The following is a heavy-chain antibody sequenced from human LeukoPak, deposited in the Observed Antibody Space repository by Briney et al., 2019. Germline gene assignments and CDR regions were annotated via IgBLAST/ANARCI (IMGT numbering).Heavy chain of an antibody. D-gene: IGHD3-10*01. Sequence: KPSETLSLTCAVYGGSFSGYYWSWIRQPPGKGLEWIGEINHSGSTNYNPSLKSRVTISVDTSKNQFSLKLSSVTAADTAVYYCARDSGMGKNFDYWGQGTLVTVSS. CDR1: GGSFSGYY. CDR3: ARDSGMGKNFDY. CDR2: INHSGST. V-gene: IGHV4-34*01. J-gene: IGHJ4*02.